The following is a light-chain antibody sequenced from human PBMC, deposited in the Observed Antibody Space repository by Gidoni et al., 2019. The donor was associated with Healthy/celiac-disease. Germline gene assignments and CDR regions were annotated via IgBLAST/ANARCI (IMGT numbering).Light chain of an antibody. Sequence: EIVLTQSPATLSLSPGERATLSCRASQSVSSYLAWYQQKPGQAPRLLIYDASNRATGIPARFSGSGSGKDFTLTISSLEPEDFAVYYCQQRSNGPMYTFGQGTKLEIK. CDR3: QQRSNGPMYT. CDR2: DAS. J-gene: IGKJ2*01. CDR1: QSVSSY. V-gene: IGKV3-11*01.